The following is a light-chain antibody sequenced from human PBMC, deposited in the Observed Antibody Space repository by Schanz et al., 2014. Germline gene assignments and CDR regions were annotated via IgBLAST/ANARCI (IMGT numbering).Light chain of an antibody. CDR2: GAS. J-gene: IGKJ5*01. Sequence: EFVLTQSPGTLSLSPGERATLSCRASQGVTSRYLAWYQQKPGQAPRLLIYGASSRATGIPDRFSGSGSGTDFTLTISRLEPEDFAVYYCQQYGSPITFGQGTRLEIK. CDR1: QGVTSRY. V-gene: IGKV3-20*01. CDR3: QQYGSPIT.